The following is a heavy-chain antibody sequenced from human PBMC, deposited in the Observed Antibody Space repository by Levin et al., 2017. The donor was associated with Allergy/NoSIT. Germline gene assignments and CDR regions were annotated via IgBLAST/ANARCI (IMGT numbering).Heavy chain of an antibody. V-gene: IGHV3-23*01. J-gene: IGHJ6*02. CDR2: ISGRGDTA. CDR3: AKDTRAADFYYGIDV. Sequence: QSGGSLRLSCAASGFSFSSYAMNWVRQSPRKGLEWVSSISGRGDTAYYADSVKGRFTISRDNSKNTLYLQMDRLRAEDTALDYCAKDTRAADFYYGIDVWGPGTPVNGSS. CDR1: GFSFSSYA. D-gene: IGHD6-25*01.